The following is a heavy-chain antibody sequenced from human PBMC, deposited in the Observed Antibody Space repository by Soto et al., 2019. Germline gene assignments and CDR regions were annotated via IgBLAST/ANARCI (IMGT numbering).Heavy chain of an antibody. CDR1: GFTINTYT. D-gene: IGHD6-13*01. Sequence: PGGSLRLSCSASGFTINTYTMGWVRLAPGKGLEWVSTIFSGMGNTKYADSVTGRFSISRDNSKNIMYLQMNSLGVDDTAVYYCARDQGIGAPWTFDYWGLGTLVTVYS. V-gene: IGHV3-23*01. J-gene: IGHJ4*02. CDR2: IFSGMGNT. CDR3: ARDQGIGAPWTFDY.